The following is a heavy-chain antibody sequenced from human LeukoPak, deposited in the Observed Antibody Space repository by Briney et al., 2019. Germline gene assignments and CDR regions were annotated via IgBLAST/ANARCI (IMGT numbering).Heavy chain of an antibody. CDR3: AKGHSFMVRGVIVDY. CDR2: ISGSVGST. J-gene: IGHJ4*02. V-gene: IGHV3-23*01. Sequence: PGGSLRLFCAASGFTFRSYAMSWVRQPPGGRLECVSYISGSVGSTYSADSVKGRLTISRDNSKNTLYLQMNSLRAEDTAVYYCAKGHSFMVRGVIVDYWGQGTLVTVSS. D-gene: IGHD3-10*01. CDR1: GFTFRSYA.